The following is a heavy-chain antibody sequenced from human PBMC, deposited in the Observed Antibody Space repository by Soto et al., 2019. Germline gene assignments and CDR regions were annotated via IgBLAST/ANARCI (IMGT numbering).Heavy chain of an antibody. CDR3: ARYSPPKKSYDSNPGWFDP. CDR1: GGSMNSYY. CDR2: VYFSATS. V-gene: IGHV4-59*01. J-gene: IGHJ5*02. Sequence: QVQLQESGPGLVKPSETLSLTCPVSGGSMNSYYWSWIRQPPGKGLEWLGHVYFSATSKYNVSLESRISMSLDTSRNQFSLSLTSVTAADTAVCFCARYSPPKKSYDSNPGWFDPWGQGTLVAVSS. D-gene: IGHD2-15*01.